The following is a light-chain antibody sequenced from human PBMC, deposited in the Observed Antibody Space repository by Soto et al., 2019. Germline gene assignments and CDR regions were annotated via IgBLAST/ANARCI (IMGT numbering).Light chain of an antibody. Sequence: SYELTQRPSVSVAPGQTARLTCGGGNIGTKSVHWYQQKPGQAPVLVVYDDGDRPSGIPERFSGSNSGTTATLTISRVEAGDEADYYCQVWDSSSDHYVFGTGTKVTVL. CDR3: QVWDSSSDHYV. V-gene: IGLV3-21*02. J-gene: IGLJ1*01. CDR1: NIGTKS. CDR2: DDG.